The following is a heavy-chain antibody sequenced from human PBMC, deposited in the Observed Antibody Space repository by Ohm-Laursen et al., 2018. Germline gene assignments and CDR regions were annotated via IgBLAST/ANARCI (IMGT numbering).Heavy chain of an antibody. Sequence: TLSLTCTVSGGSISGYYWSWIRQPPGKGLEWIGEINHSGSTNYNPSPKSRVTISVDTSKNQFSLKLTSVTAADTAVYYCARAMPTNRTFDYWGQGTLVTVSS. CDR2: INHSGST. CDR3: ARAMPTNRTFDY. D-gene: IGHD5-24*01. CDR1: GGSISGYY. V-gene: IGHV4-34*01. J-gene: IGHJ4*02.